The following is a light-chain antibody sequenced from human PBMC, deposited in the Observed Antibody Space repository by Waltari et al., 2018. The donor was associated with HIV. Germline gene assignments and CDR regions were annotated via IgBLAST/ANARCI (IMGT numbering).Light chain of an antibody. Sequence: DIQMTQSPSSLSASVGDRVTITCRASQTINSYLNWYQQTPGNAPRLLIFAGSNLQSGVPSRFSGSGSGTDFILTVSSLQPEDFATYYCQQTYSTPQPFGQGTRLEI. CDR1: QTINSY. V-gene: IGKV1-39*01. CDR2: AGS. CDR3: QQTYSTPQP. J-gene: IGKJ5*01.